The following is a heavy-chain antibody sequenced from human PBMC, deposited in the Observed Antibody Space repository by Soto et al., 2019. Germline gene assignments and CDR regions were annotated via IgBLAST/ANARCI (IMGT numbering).Heavy chain of an antibody. Sequence: QVQLVQSGAEVKKPGASVKVSCKASGYTFTSYGISWVRQAPGQGLEWKGWISAYNGNTNYAQKLQGRVTITTDTSRSTAYMELRSLSSDDTAVYYCARDHCISTSCYSPPDWFDPWGQGTLVTVSS. D-gene: IGHD2-2*01. CDR1: GYTFTSYG. CDR3: ARDHCISTSCYSPPDWFDP. V-gene: IGHV1-18*04. J-gene: IGHJ5*02. CDR2: ISAYNGNT.